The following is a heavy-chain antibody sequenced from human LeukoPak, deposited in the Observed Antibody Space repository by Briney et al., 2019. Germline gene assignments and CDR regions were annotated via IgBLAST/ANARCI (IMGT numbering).Heavy chain of an antibody. Sequence: GESLKISCQASGYSFTRKWIGWVRQMPGKGLEWMAIIDPGDTDTTKYSPSFEGHVTISVDTSVSTAYLHWSSLRASDTALYYCARHRGWNDGDAFDIWGQGTMVTVSS. CDR2: IDPGDTDT. CDR1: GYSFTRKW. CDR3: ARHRGWNDGDAFDI. D-gene: IGHD1-1*01. J-gene: IGHJ3*02. V-gene: IGHV5-51*01.